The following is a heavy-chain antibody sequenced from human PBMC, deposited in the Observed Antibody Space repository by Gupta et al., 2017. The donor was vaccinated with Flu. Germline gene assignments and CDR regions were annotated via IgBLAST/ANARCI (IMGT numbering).Heavy chain of an antibody. J-gene: IGHJ4*02. CDR2: IRNKANSYTT. D-gene: IGHD1-14*01. CDR3: SRGETGPSPPGRNDC. V-gene: IGHV3-72*01. Sequence: EVRLVDSGGGLVQPGGSLRLSCVVSGFTFSEHYMDWIRPGPGKGLEWVGRIRNKANSYTTEYAASVKDRFTITRDDSKDSLYLQMNSLNNGDTAVYYCSRGETGPSPPGRNDCWGQGTLVTVSS. CDR1: GFTFSEHY.